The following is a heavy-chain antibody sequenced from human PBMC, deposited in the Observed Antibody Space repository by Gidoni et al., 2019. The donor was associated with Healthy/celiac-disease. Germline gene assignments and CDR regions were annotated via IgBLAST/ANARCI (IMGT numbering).Heavy chain of an antibody. D-gene: IGHD3-22*01. J-gene: IGHJ4*02. CDR2: ISSSGSTI. V-gene: IGHV3-11*01. Sequence: QVQLVESGGGLVKPGGSLRPSRAPSGFTFRDYYMSWFRQAPGKGQEWVSYISSSGSTIYYADSVKGRFTISRDNAKNSLYLQMNSLRAEDTAVYYCAREDYYDPTGRAIDYWGQGTLVTVSS. CDR1: GFTFRDYY. CDR3: AREDYYDPTGRAIDY.